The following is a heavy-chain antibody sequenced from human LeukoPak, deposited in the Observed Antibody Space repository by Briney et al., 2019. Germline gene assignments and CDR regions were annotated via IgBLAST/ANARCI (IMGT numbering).Heavy chain of an antibody. CDR3: ARFGYYYDSSGYSPFDY. Sequence: SETLSLTCAVYGGSFSGYYWSWIRQPPGKGLEWIGEINHSGSTNYNPSLKSRVTISVDTSKNQFSLKLSSVTAADTAVYYCARFGYYYDSSGYSPFDYWGQGTLVTVSS. D-gene: IGHD3-22*01. V-gene: IGHV4-34*01. CDR1: GGSFSGYY. CDR2: INHSGST. J-gene: IGHJ4*02.